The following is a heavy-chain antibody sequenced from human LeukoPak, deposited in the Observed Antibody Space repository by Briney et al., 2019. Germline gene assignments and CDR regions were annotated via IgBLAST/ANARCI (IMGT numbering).Heavy chain of an antibody. CDR1: GFTFSSYG. Sequence: GGSLRLSCAASGFTFSSYGMHWVRQAPGKGLEWVAVIWYDGSNEYYADSVKGRFTISRDNSKNTLYLQMKSLRAEDTAVYYCAKDVTPYYWGQGTLVTVSS. J-gene: IGHJ4*02. CDR2: IWYDGSNE. V-gene: IGHV3-30*02. D-gene: IGHD2-21*02. CDR3: AKDVTPYY.